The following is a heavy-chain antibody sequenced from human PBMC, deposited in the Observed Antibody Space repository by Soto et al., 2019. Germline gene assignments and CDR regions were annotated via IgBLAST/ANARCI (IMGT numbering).Heavy chain of an antibody. J-gene: IGHJ3*02. CDR3: ARIVVVITTNDAFDI. D-gene: IGHD3-22*01. V-gene: IGHV3-23*01. CDR1: GFTFSSYA. CDR2: ISGSGGST. Sequence: GGSLRLSCAASGFTFSSYAMSWVRQAPGKGLEWVSAISGSGGSTYYADSVKGRFTISRDNSKNTLYLQMNSLRAEDTAVYYCARIVVVITTNDAFDIWGQGTMVTVSS.